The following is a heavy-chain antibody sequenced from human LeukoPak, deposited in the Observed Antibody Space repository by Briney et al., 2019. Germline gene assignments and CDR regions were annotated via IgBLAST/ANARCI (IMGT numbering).Heavy chain of an antibody. CDR1: GFTFNDFA. V-gene: IGHV3-9*03. CDR2: ITWNSGRI. CDR3: AKMSGYTSGWIDY. Sequence: PGRSLRLSCAASGFTFNDFAMHWVRQAPGKGLECVSGITWNSGRIAYADSVKGRFTISRDNAKNSLYPQMNSLRAEDMALYYCAKMSGYTSGWIDYCAQGALVSVSS. J-gene: IGHJ4*02. D-gene: IGHD6-19*01.